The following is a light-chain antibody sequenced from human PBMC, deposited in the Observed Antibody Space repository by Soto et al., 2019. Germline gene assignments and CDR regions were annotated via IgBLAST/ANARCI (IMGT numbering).Light chain of an antibody. Sequence: DTLMTQSPATLSVSPGERATISCRASQCVSSKLVWYQQKPGQAPRLLIYNASTRATDIPARFSGSGSGTEFTLSISSLQSEDFAVYYCQQYNNWPPYTFGQGTKLEI. J-gene: IGKJ2*01. CDR2: NAS. CDR1: QCVSSK. V-gene: IGKV3-15*01. CDR3: QQYNNWPPYT.